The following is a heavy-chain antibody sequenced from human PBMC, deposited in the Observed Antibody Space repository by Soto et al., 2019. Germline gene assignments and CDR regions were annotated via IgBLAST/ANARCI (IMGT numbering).Heavy chain of an antibody. CDR3: ARVYSSGLLSGWFDP. D-gene: IGHD6-19*01. J-gene: IGHJ5*02. CDR2: VYPGDSDT. CDR1: GNVLTGYW. Sequence: GEALKLSCSASGNVLTGYWSGWVRQNPGKGLEWMGIVYPGDSDTRYSPSLQGQFTISADKSISTAYLQWSSLKASDTAMYYCARVYSSGLLSGWFDPWGQGTLVTVSS. V-gene: IGHV5-51*01.